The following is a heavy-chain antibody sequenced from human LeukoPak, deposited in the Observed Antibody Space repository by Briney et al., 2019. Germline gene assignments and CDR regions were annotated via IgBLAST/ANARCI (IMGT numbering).Heavy chain of an antibody. D-gene: IGHD3-22*01. Sequence: GGSLRLSCAVSGITLSNYGMSWGRQGPGKGLEWVAGVCDSGGSTNYADSMKSRFTISKDNPKNTLYLQMNSLRAEDTAVYFCARRGVVIRVILVGFHKEAFYFDSWGQGALVTVSS. CDR2: VCDSGGST. V-gene: IGHV3-23*01. CDR1: GITLSNYG. CDR3: ARRGVVIRVILVGFHKEAFYFDS. J-gene: IGHJ4*02.